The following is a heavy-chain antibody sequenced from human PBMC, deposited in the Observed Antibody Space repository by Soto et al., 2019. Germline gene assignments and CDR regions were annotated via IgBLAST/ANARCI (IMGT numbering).Heavy chain of an antibody. CDR3: AKDIAVAGFCFDY. CDR2: ISGSGGST. Sequence: GGSLSLSCAASGFTFSSYAMSWVRQAPGKGLEWVSAISGSGGSTYYADSVKGRFTISRDNSKNTLYLQMNSLRAEDTAVYYCAKDIAVAGFCFDYWGQGTLVTVSS. J-gene: IGHJ4*02. D-gene: IGHD6-19*01. CDR1: GFTFSSYA. V-gene: IGHV3-23*01.